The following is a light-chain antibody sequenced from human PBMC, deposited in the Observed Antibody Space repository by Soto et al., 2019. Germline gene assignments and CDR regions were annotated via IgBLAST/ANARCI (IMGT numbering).Light chain of an antibody. J-gene: IGLJ2*01. CDR1: SSDVGGYNY. CDR2: DVT. CDR3: CSYAGSYTHVL. Sequence: QSALTQPRSVSGSPGQSVTISCTGTSSDVGGYNYLSWYQHHPGKAPKLMIFDVTKRPSGVPDRFSGSKSGNTASLTISGLQAEDEADYYCCSYAGSYTHVLFGGGTKVTVL. V-gene: IGLV2-11*01.